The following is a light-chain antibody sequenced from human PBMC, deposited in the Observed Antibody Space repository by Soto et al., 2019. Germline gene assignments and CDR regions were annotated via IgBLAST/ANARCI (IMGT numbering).Light chain of an antibody. CDR1: QSVSID. V-gene: IGKV3-15*01. CDR3: QQYNTWPPIT. CDR2: GAS. Sequence: EIFMTQSPATLSVSPWERATLSWGASQSVSIDLAWYHQKPGQAPRLLIYGASTRATGLPARFSGSGSGTDFTLTISSLQSEDFAVYYCQQYNTWPPITFGQGTRLEIK. J-gene: IGKJ5*01.